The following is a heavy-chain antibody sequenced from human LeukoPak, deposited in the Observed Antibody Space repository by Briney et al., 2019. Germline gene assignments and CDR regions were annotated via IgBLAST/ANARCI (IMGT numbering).Heavy chain of an antibody. J-gene: IGHJ5*02. CDR1: GGSFSGYY. CDR2: INHSGST. D-gene: IGHD3-10*01. Sequence: PSETLSLTCAVYGGSFSGYYWSWIRQPPGKGLEWIGEINHSGSTNYNPSLKSRVTISVDMSKNQFSLKLSSVTAADTAVYYCARVGMITMVRGVTFDPWGQGTLVTVSS. CDR3: ARVGMITMVRGVTFDP. V-gene: IGHV4-34*01.